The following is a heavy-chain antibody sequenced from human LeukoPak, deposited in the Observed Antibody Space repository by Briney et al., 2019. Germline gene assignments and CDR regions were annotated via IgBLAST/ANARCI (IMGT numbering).Heavy chain of an antibody. Sequence: GGSLRLPCAASGFTFSNYNMNWVRQAPGKGLEWVSSISSSSSYIYYADSVKGRFTISRGNAKSSLSLQMNSLRAEDTAVYYCARDNSVRDEAWWFNPWGQGTLVTVSS. CDR1: GFTFSNYN. V-gene: IGHV3-21*01. CDR3: ARDNSVRDEAWWFNP. D-gene: IGHD5-24*01. CDR2: ISSSSSYI. J-gene: IGHJ5*02.